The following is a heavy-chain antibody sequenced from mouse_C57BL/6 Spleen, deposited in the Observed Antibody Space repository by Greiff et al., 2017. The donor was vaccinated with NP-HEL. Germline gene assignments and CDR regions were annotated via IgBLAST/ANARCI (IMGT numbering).Heavy chain of an antibody. CDR3: ARGMDLDY. Sequence: VHVKQSGPELVKPGASVKMSCKASGYTFTDYNMHWVKQSHGKSLEWIGYINPNNGGTSYNQKFKGKATLTVNKSSSTAYMELRSLTSEDSAVYYCARGMDLDYWGQGTTLTVSS. J-gene: IGHJ2*01. D-gene: IGHD2-3*01. V-gene: IGHV1-22*01. CDR1: GYTFTDYN. CDR2: INPNNGGT.